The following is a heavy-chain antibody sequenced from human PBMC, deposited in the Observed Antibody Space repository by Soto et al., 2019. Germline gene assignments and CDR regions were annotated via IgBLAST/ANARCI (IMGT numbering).Heavy chain of an antibody. D-gene: IGHD3-3*01. J-gene: IGHJ6*03. V-gene: IGHV1-18*01. Sequence: ASVKVSCKASGYTFTSYGISWVRQAPGQGLEWMGWISAYNGNTNYAQKLQGRVTMTTDTSTSTAYMELRSLRSDDTAVHYCARESYDFWSGYYPVYYYYMDVWGKGTTVTVSS. CDR2: ISAYNGNT. CDR1: GYTFTSYG. CDR3: ARESYDFWSGYYPVYYYYMDV.